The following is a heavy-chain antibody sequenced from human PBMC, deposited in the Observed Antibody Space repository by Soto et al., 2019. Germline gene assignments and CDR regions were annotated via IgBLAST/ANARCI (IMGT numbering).Heavy chain of an antibody. CDR2: IYTSGST. J-gene: IGHJ4*02. CDR1: GGSFSSGDYY. V-gene: IGHV4-61*08. D-gene: IGHD2-2*01. CDR3: SRACSSNSCYDVFDY. Sequence: SETLSLTCTVSGGSFSSGDYYWTWIRQPPGKGLEWIGRIYTSGSTNYNPSLKSRVTMSVDTSKNQFSLKLSSVTAADTAVYYCSRACSSNSCYDVFDYWGQGTLVTVSS.